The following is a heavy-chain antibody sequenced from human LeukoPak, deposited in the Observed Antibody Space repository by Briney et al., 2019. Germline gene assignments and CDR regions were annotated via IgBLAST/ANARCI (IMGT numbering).Heavy chain of an antibody. CDR2: INHSGST. CDR1: GGSFSGYY. V-gene: IGHV4-34*01. CDR3: ASRDSSGWPLARVLDY. D-gene: IGHD6-19*01. Sequence: SETLSLTCAVYGGSFSGYYWSWIRQPPGKGLEWIGEINHSGSTNYNPSLKSRVTISVDTSKNQFSLKLSSVTAADTAMYYCASRDSSGWPLARVLDYWGQGTLVTVSS. J-gene: IGHJ4*02.